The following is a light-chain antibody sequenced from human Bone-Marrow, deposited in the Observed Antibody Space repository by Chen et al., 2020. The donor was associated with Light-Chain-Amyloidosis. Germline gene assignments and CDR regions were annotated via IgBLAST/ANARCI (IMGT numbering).Light chain of an antibody. CDR3: QSADSSGTYEVI. CDR2: RDT. CDR1: ALPTKY. Sequence: SSELPQPPSVSGSPGQTARITCSGDALPTKYAYWYQQKPGQAPVLVIHRDTERPSGISERFSGSSSGTTATLTISGVQAEDEADYHCQSADSSGTYEVIFGGGTKLTVL. V-gene: IGLV3-25*03. J-gene: IGLJ2*01.